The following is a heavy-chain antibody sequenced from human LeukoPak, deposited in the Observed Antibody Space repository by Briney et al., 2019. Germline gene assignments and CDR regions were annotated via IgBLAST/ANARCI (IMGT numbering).Heavy chain of an antibody. CDR1: LGALISYY. Sequence: LETLSLSRSLSLGALISYYWRWIRPPAGKGPEWIGGIYPTGNTDYNPSLKSRVNMSTDLSKKQFSLGLRSVTAADTAVYYCARLKFYDSTGYSPGYYMDVWGKGTAVTVSS. J-gene: IGHJ6*03. CDR2: IYPTGNT. CDR3: ARLKFYDSTGYSPGYYMDV. D-gene: IGHD3-22*01. V-gene: IGHV4-4*07.